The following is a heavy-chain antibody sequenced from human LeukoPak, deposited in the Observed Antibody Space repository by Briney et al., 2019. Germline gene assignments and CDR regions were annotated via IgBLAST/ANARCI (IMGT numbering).Heavy chain of an antibody. J-gene: IGHJ4*02. CDR1: GFTFSSYA. Sequence: GGSLRLSCAASGFTFSSYAMHWVRQAPGKGLEWVAVISYDGSNKYYADSVKGRFTISRDNSKNTLYLQMNSLRAEDTAVYYCAREEPSGSYSPFDYWGQGTLVTVSS. D-gene: IGHD1-26*01. CDR2: ISYDGSNK. V-gene: IGHV3-30-3*01. CDR3: AREEPSGSYSPFDY.